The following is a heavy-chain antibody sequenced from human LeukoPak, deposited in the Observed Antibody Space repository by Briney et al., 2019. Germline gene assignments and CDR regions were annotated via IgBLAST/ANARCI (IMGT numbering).Heavy chain of an antibody. J-gene: IGHJ6*02. Sequence: GGSLRLSCAASGFTFDDYGMSWVRQAPGKGLECVSAISGSGDSTYYADSVKGRFTISRDNSKNTLYLQMNSLRAEDTAVYYCAKSLAVYYYYGMDVWGQGTTVTVSS. CDR2: ISGSGDST. CDR3: AKSLAVYYYYGMDV. CDR1: GFTFDDYG. V-gene: IGHV3-23*01.